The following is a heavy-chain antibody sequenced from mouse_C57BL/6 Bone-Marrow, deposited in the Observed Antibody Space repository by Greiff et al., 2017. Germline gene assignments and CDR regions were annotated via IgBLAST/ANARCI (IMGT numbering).Heavy chain of an antibody. D-gene: IGHD2-1*01. CDR3: ARYSYYGYYYAMDY. CDR1: GFTFTDYY. J-gene: IGHJ4*01. CDR2: IRNKANGYTT. V-gene: IGHV7-3*01. Sequence: EVQRVESGGGLVQPGGSLSLSCAASGFTFTDYYMSWVRQPPGKALEWLGFIRNKANGYTTEYSASVKGRFTISRDNSQSILYLQMNALRAEDSATYYCARYSYYGYYYAMDYWGQGTSVTVSS.